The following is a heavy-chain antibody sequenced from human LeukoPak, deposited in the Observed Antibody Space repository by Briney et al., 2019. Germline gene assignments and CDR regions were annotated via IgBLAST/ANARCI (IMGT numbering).Heavy chain of an antibody. CDR1: GYTFTSYY. CDR2: INPSGGST. D-gene: IGHD6-13*01. J-gene: IGHJ5*02. CDR3: ARGIAAAGIRWPDWFDP. Sequence: GASVKVSCKASGYTFTSYYMHWVRQAPGQGLEWMGIINPSGGSTSYAQKFQGRVTMTRDTSTSTVYMELSSLRSEDTAVYYCARGIAAAGIRWPDWFDPWGQGTLVTVSS. V-gene: IGHV1-46*01.